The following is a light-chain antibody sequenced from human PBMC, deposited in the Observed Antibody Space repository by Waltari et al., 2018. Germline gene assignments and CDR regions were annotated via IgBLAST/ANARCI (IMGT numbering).Light chain of an antibody. J-gene: IGKJ2*01. CDR1: QSIGTF. Sequence: DIQMTQSPSSLSASVGDRVTITCRASQSIGTFLTWYQQKPGTAPKLLIYAASSLQSGVPSRFRGSGSGTDFTLTITSLQPEDFATYYCHQTFSHPRPSFGQGTKVDI. V-gene: IGKV1-39*01. CDR3: HQTFSHPRPS. CDR2: AAS.